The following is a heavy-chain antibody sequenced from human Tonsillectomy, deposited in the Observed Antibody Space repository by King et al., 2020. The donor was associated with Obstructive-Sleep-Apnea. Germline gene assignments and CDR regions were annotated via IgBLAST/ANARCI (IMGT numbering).Heavy chain of an antibody. CDR3: ARDSHNAPDYGAPHEAGWFDP. V-gene: IGHV1-18*01. Sequence: QLVQSGAEVKKPGASVKVSCKASGYTFTSYGISWVRQAPGQGLEWMGWISAYNGNTNYAQKLQGRVTMTTDTSTSTAYMELRSLRSDDTAVYYCARDSHNAPDYGAPHEAGWFDPWGQGTLVTVSS. CDR2: ISAYNGNT. CDR1: GYTFTSYG. J-gene: IGHJ5*02. D-gene: IGHD4-17*01.